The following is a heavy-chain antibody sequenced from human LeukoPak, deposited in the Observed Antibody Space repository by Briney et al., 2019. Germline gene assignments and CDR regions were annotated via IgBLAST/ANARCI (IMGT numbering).Heavy chain of an antibody. Sequence: SETLSLTCTVSGGSISSYCWSWIREPPGKGLEWIGYIYYSGSTNYNPSLKSRVTISVDTSKNQFSLKLSSVTAADTAVYYCARFVRGTYYFDYWGQGTLVTVSS. V-gene: IGHV4-59*08. J-gene: IGHJ4*02. D-gene: IGHD3-16*01. CDR2: IYYSGST. CDR3: ARFVRGTYYFDY. CDR1: GGSISSYC.